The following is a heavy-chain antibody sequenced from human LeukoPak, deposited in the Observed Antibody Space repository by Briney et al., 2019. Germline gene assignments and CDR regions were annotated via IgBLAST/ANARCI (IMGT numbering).Heavy chain of an antibody. CDR2: FDPEDGET. Sequence: GASVKVSCKVSGYTLTELSMHWVRQAPGKGLEWMGGFDPEDGETICAQKFQGRVTMTEDTSTDTAYMELSSLRSEDTAVYYCATVGNFNFWSGYYPDYWGQGTLVTVSS. CDR1: GYTLTELS. CDR3: ATVGNFNFWSGYYPDY. J-gene: IGHJ4*02. D-gene: IGHD3-3*01. V-gene: IGHV1-24*01.